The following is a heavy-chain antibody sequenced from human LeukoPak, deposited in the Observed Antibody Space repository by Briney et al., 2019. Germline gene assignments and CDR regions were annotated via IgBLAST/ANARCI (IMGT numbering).Heavy chain of an antibody. Sequence: PGGSLRLSCAASGFTFSSYAMSWVRQAPGKGLEWVSAISGSGGSTYYADSVKGRFTISRDNSKNTLYLQMNSLRAEDTAVYYCAKGSSRVATTREAYYFDYWGQGTLVTVSS. J-gene: IGHJ4*02. V-gene: IGHV3-23*01. CDR2: ISGSGGST. CDR1: GFTFSSYA. D-gene: IGHD5-12*01. CDR3: AKGSSRVATTREAYYFDY.